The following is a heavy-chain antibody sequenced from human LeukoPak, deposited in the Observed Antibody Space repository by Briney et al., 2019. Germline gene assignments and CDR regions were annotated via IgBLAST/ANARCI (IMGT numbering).Heavy chain of an antibody. D-gene: IGHD6-13*01. CDR1: GFTFSSYG. V-gene: IGHV3-30*02. CDR3: AKDKRTYSSSWYFDY. Sequence: GGSLRLSCAASGFTFSSYGMHWVGQAPGKGLEWVSFIRYDGSNKYYADSVKGRFTISRDNSKNTLYLQMNSLRAEDTAVYYCAKDKRTYSSSWYFDYWGQGTLVTVSS. J-gene: IGHJ4*02. CDR2: IRYDGSNK.